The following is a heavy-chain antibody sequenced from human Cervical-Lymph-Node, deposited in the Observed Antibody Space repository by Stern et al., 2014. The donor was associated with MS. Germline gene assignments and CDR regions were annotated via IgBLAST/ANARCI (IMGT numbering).Heavy chain of an antibody. CDR1: GYNLTTFA. J-gene: IGHJ4*02. CDR2: SNTKSGNP. V-gene: IGHV7-4-1*02. D-gene: IGHD6-6*01. Sequence: VQLVESGSDLKKPGASVKVSCKASGYNLTTFAINWVRQAPGQGLEWMGWSNTKSGNPTFAQGFTGRFVFTLDASINTAYLQIISLKAEDSAVYYCATWGAGSSPPLFYWGQGTLVTVSS. CDR3: ATWGAGSSPPLFY.